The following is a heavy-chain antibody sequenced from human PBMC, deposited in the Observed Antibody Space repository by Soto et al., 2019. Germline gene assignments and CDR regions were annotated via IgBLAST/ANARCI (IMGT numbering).Heavy chain of an antibody. D-gene: IGHD2-2*02. J-gene: IGHJ4*02. CDR1: GFTFSDYY. CDR3: AREPIGYCSSTSCYTPDY. V-gene: IGHV3-11*01. CDR2: SSSSGSTI. Sequence: QVQLVESGGGLVKPGGSLRLSCAASGFTFSDYYMSWIRQAPGKGLEWVSYSSSSGSTIYYADSVKGRFTISRANAKNSLYMQMNSLRAEDTAVYYCAREPIGYCSSTSCYTPDYWGQGTLVTVSA.